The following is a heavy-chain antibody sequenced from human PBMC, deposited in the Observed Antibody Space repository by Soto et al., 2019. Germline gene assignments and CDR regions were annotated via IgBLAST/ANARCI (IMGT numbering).Heavy chain of an antibody. V-gene: IGHV3-53*01. D-gene: IGHD3-10*01. J-gene: IGHJ6*02. CDR3: ARDYGSAYYGMDV. CDR1: GFTVSSNY. Sequence: GVSLRLSCAASGFTVSSNYMSWVRQAPGKGLEWVSVIYSGGSTYYADSVKGRFTISRDNSKNTLYLQMNSLRAEDTAVYYCARDYGSAYYGMDVWGQGTTVTVSS. CDR2: IYSGGST.